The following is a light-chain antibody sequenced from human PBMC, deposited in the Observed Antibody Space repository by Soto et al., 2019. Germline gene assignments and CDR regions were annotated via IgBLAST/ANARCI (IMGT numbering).Light chain of an antibody. Sequence: EIVMTQSPATLSVSPGERATLSCRASQTITNNLAWYQQKPGQAPRLLIYDASTRATGVPARFSGSGSGTEFTLTISSLQAEDFALYSCQQYNSWPPATFGQGTKVEIK. V-gene: IGKV3-15*01. J-gene: IGKJ1*01. CDR3: QQYNSWPPAT. CDR2: DAS. CDR1: QTITNN.